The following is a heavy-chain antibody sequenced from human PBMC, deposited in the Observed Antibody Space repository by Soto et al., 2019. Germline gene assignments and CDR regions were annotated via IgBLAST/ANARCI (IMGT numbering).Heavy chain of an antibody. CDR1: GGTFSSYA. J-gene: IGHJ5*02. D-gene: IGHD2-15*01. CDR3: ARDIVVVVAATPGWFDP. V-gene: IGHV1-69*01. CDR2: IIPIFGTA. Sequence: QVQLVQSGAEVKKPGSSVKVSCKASGGTFSSYAISWVRQAPGQGLAWMGGIIPIFGTANYAQKFQGRVTITADESTSTSYMELSSLRSEDTAVYYCARDIVVVVAATPGWFDPWGQGTLVTVSS.